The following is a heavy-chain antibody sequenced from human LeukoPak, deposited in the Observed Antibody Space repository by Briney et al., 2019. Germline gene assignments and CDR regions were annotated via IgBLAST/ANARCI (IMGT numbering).Heavy chain of an antibody. CDR1: GGSISSYY. V-gene: IGHV4-4*07. CDR2: IYTSGST. D-gene: IGHD3-3*01. J-gene: IGHJ5*02. Sequence: SETLSLTCTVSGGSISSYYWSWIRQPAGKGLEWIGRIYTSGSTNYNPSLKSRVTMSVDTSKTQFTLKLSSVTAADTAVYYCARDKDDFWSGYYRSNWFDPWGQGTLVTVSS. CDR3: ARDKDDFWSGYYRSNWFDP.